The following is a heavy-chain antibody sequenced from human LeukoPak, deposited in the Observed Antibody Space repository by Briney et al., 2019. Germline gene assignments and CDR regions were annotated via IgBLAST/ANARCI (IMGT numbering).Heavy chain of an antibody. J-gene: IGHJ1*01. Sequence: PGGSLRLSCSASGFPFSSYAMHWVRQAPGKGLEYVSAISDSGGSTYYADSVKGRFTISRDNSKNTLYLQMHSLRAEDTAVYYCASDSYSPEYFQHWGQGTLVTVSS. CDR2: ISDSGGST. CDR1: GFPFSSYA. CDR3: ASDSYSPEYFQH. V-gene: IGHV3-64*04. D-gene: IGHD2-15*01.